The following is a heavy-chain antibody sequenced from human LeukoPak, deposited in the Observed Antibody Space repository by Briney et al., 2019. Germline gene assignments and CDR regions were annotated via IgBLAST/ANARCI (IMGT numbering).Heavy chain of an antibody. CDR2: INPNSGGT. J-gene: IGHJ3*02. CDR1: GYTFTSYY. V-gene: IGHV1-2*02. D-gene: IGHD5-18*01. CDR3: ARGDTAMVSAFDI. Sequence: ASVKVSCKASGYTFTSYYMHWVRQAPGQGLEWMGWINPNSGGTNYAQKFQGRVTMTRDTSISTAYMELSRLRSDDTAVYYCARGDTAMVSAFDIWGQGTMVTVSS.